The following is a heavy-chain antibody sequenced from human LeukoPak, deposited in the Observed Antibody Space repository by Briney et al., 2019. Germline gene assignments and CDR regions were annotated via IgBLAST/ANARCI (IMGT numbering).Heavy chain of an antibody. CDR1: GFTFSSYA. Sequence: PGGSLRLSCAASGFTFSSYAMSWVRQAPGKGLEWVSAISGSGGSTYYADSVKGRFTISRDNSKNTLYLQMNSLRAEDTAVYYCAKSSARWVLAAAGHFDYWGQGTLVTVSS. J-gene: IGHJ4*02. V-gene: IGHV3-23*01. D-gene: IGHD6-13*01. CDR2: ISGSGGST. CDR3: AKSSARWVLAAAGHFDY.